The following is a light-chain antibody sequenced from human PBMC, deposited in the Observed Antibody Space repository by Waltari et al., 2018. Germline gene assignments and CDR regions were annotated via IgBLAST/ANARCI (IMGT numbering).Light chain of an antibody. CDR1: QSVSSN. CDR3: QQYNNWPPGDT. V-gene: IGKV3-15*01. Sequence: EIVMTQSPATLSVSPGERATLSCRASQSVSSNLAWYQQKPGHAPRLLIYGASTRATGIPARFSGSGSGTEFTLTISSLQSEDFAVYYCQQYNNWPPGDTFGQGTKLEIK. CDR2: GAS. J-gene: IGKJ2*01.